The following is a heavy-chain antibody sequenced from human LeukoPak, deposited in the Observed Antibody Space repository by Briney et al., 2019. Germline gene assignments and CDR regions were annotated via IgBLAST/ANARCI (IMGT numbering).Heavy chain of an antibody. J-gene: IGHJ4*02. V-gene: IGHV3-30*03. CDR3: ARSRWLDAFDY. Sequence: GGPLRLSCAASGFTFSSYGMHWVRQAPGKGLEWVAVISYDGSNKYYADSVKGRFTISRDNSKNTLYLQMNSLRAEDTAVYYCARSRWLDAFDYWGQGTLVTVSS. CDR2: ISYDGSNK. CDR1: GFTFSSYG. D-gene: IGHD6-19*01.